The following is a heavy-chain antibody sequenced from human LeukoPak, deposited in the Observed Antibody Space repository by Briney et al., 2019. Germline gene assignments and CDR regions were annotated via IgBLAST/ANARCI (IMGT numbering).Heavy chain of an antibody. CDR2: ISGSGGST. CDR3: AKLGYSYGSYPGIFDY. D-gene: IGHD5-18*01. CDR1: GFTFSSYA. Sequence: GGSLRLSCAASGFTFSSYAMSWVRQAPGKGLEWVSAISGSGGSTYYADSVKSRFTISRDNSKNTLYLQMNSLRAEDTAVYYCAKLGYSYGSYPGIFDYWGQGTLVTVSS. J-gene: IGHJ4*02. V-gene: IGHV3-23*01.